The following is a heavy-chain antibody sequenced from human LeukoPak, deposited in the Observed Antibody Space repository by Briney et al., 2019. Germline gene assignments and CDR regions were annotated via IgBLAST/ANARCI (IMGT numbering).Heavy chain of an antibody. CDR1: GYTFTSYG. D-gene: IGHD6-19*01. CDR3: ARDHRGWDAFDT. CDR2: ISAYNGNT. J-gene: IGHJ3*02. V-gene: IGHV1-18*01. Sequence: ASVKVSCKASGYTFTSYGISWLRQAPGQGLEWMGWISAYNGNTNYAQKLQGRVTMTTDTSTSTAYMELRSLRSDDTAVYYCARDHRGWDAFDTWGQGTMVTVSS.